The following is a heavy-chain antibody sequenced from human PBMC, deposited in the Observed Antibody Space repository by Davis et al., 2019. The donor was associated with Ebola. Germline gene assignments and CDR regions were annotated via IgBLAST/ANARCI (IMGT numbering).Heavy chain of an antibody. CDR2: IKQDGSEK. CDR1: GFTISSYW. D-gene: IGHD3-10*01. V-gene: IGHV3-7*01. Sequence: GESLKISCAASGFTISSYWMSWVRQAPGKGLEWVANIKQDGSEKYYVDSVKGRFTISRDNAKNTLFLQMNSLRAEDTAVYYCARDGENYSDLDYWGQGTLVTVSS. CDR3: ARDGENYSDLDY. J-gene: IGHJ4*02.